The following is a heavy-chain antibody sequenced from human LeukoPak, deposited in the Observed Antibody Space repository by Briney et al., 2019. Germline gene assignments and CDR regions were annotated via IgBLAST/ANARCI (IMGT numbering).Heavy chain of an antibody. V-gene: IGHV4-59*01. CDR1: GGSISSYY. D-gene: IGHD6-19*01. CDR2: IYYSGSA. CDR3: AKVADSSGWSYYFDY. J-gene: IGHJ4*02. Sequence: SETPSLTCTVSGGSISSYYWSWIRQPPGKGLEWIGYIYYSGSANYNPSLKSRVTISVDTSKNQFSLKLSSVTAADTAVYYCAKVADSSGWSYYFDYWSQGTLVTVSS.